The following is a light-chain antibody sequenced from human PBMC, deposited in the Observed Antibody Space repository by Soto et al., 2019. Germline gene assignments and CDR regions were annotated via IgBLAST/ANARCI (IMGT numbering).Light chain of an antibody. V-gene: IGKV3-15*01. CDR3: QQYNNWPALT. Sequence: EIVRPQSPATLPVPQGERAPLSCRASKSFTRTLAWYQQKPGQAPRLLIYGASTRATGIQARFSGTGSGTEFTLTISSLKSEDFAVYYCQQYNNWPALTFGGGTKVEIK. J-gene: IGKJ4*01. CDR1: KSFTRT. CDR2: GAS.